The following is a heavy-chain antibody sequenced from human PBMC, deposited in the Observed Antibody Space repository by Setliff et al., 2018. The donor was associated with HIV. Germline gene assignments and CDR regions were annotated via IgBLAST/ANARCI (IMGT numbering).Heavy chain of an antibody. CDR1: GYVFTTYY. CDR2: INPSGGAT. Sequence: ASVKVSCKASGYVFTTYYIHWVRQTPGQGLEWMGIINPSGGATTSARKLQGRVTMTSDTSTNTVYMDLSGLRSDDTAVYYCARDRTAGYIYDYGYWGQGTLVTVSS. D-gene: IGHD3-16*01. J-gene: IGHJ4*02. V-gene: IGHV1-46*04. CDR3: ARDRTAGYIYDYGY.